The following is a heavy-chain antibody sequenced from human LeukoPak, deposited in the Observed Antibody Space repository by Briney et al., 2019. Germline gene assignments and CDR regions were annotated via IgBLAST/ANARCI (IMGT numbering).Heavy chain of an antibody. V-gene: IGHV4-38-2*01. J-gene: IGHJ4*02. CDR3: ARKGSGYDSSYGLFDY. CDR2: IYHSGST. Sequence: SETLSLTCAVSGYSISSGYYWGWIRQPPGKGREWMGGIYHSGSTYYNPSLKSRVTISVDTSKNQFSLKLSSVTAADTAVYYCARKGSGYDSSYGLFDYWGQGTLVTVSS. CDR1: GYSISSGYY. D-gene: IGHD5-12*01.